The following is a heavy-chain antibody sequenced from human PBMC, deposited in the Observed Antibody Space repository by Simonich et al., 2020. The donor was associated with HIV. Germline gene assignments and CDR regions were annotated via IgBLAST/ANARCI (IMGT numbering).Heavy chain of an antibody. Sequence: QVQLQQWGAGLLKPSETLSLTCAVYGGSFSGYYWSWIRQPPGKGLEWIGEINHSGRTNYNPSLKGRVTISVDTSKNQFSLKLSSVTAADTAVYYCASHYGGNHLNWFDPWGQGTLVTVSS. V-gene: IGHV4-34*01. D-gene: IGHD2-15*01. CDR2: INHSGRT. CDR1: GGSFSGYY. J-gene: IGHJ5*02. CDR3: ASHYGGNHLNWFDP.